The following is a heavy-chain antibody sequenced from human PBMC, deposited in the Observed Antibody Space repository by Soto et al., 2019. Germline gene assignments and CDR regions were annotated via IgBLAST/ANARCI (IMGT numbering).Heavy chain of an antibody. CDR2: IYPSDSDT. J-gene: IGHJ1*01. D-gene: IGHD6-19*01. Sequence: PGESLKISCKGSGLTSNNNWIALVRQMPGKGLEWMGIIYPSDSDTRYSPSFQGQVTISADKSISTAYLQWTSLKASDTATYYCAAAIGVTESAYFHHWGQGTRVTVSS. CDR3: AAAIGVTESAYFHH. CDR1: GLTSNNNW. V-gene: IGHV5-51*01.